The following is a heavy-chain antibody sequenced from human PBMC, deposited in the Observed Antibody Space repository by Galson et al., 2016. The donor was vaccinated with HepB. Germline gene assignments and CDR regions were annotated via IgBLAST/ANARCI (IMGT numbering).Heavy chain of an antibody. CDR3: GKHGGFDY. CDR2: ITGSGGTT. J-gene: IGHJ4*02. V-gene: IGHV3-23*01. D-gene: IGHD3-16*01. CDR1: GFTFSSYW. Sequence: SLRLSCAASGFTFSSYWMTWVRQAPGKGLEWVLGITGSGGTTHYADSVKGRFTISRDNSNNTLYLYMNSLRAGDTAVYYCGKHGGFDYWGQGALVTVSS.